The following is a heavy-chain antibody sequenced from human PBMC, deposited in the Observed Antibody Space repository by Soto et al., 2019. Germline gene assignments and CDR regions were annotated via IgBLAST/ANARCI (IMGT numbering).Heavy chain of an antibody. Sequence: QMHLQESGSGLVKPSQTLSLTCAVSGGSLSSSAYSWSWIRQPPGKGLEWIGFIYQSGSTYYNPSLKSRVTLSLDRPKNQFSLKLCSVTAADTAVYYCARELLFYDSDGFSWDDAFDIWGQGTMVTVSS. CDR1: GGSLSSSAYS. CDR2: IYQSGST. CDR3: ARELLFYDSDGFSWDDAFDI. V-gene: IGHV4-30-2*01. J-gene: IGHJ3*02. D-gene: IGHD3-22*01.